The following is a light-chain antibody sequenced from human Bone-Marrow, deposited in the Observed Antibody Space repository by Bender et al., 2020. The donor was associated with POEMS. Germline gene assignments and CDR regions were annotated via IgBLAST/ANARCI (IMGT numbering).Light chain of an antibody. CDR1: ALATPY. CDR3: SSATDNVWV. CDR2: RDI. Sequence: SYELTQPSSVSVSPGQTARITCPGDALATPYARWFQQKPGQAPLLVIYRDIGRPSGIPERFSGSRSGTTVTLTISGAHVEDEAVYYCSSATDNVWVFGGGTKLTVL. J-gene: IGLJ3*02. V-gene: IGLV3-27*01.